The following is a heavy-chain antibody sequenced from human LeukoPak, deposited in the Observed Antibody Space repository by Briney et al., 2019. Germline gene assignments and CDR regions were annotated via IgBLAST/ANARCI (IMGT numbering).Heavy chain of an antibody. CDR3: ACGLDDSSGYYHYYYYGMDV. V-gene: IGHV1-69*04. CDR1: VGIFSSYA. CDR2: IIPILGIA. D-gene: IGHD3-22*01. Sequence: SVKVSCKCSVGIFSSYAISWVRQAPGRGREWMGRIIPILGIAHYAQKFHGRVTITADKSTSTAYMELSSLRSEDTAVYYCACGLDDSSGYYHYYYYGMDVWGQGTTVTVSS. J-gene: IGHJ6*02.